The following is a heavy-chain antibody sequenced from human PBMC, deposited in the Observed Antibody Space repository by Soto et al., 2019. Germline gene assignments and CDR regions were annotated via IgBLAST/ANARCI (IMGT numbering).Heavy chain of an antibody. CDR2: IYHSGST. CDR1: GYSISSGYY. CDR3: ATCGGDTGRFDY. D-gene: IGHD2-21*01. Sequence: TSETLSLTCAVSGYSISSGYYWGWIRQPPGKGLEWIGSIYHSGSTYYNPSLKSRVTISVDTSKEQFSLKLSSVTAADTAVYYCATCGGDTGRFDYWGQGTLVTVSS. V-gene: IGHV4-38-2*01. J-gene: IGHJ4*02.